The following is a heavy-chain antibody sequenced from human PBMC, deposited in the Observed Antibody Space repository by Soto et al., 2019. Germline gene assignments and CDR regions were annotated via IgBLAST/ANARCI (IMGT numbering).Heavy chain of an antibody. CDR1: GFTFSGSA. J-gene: IGHJ4*02. V-gene: IGHV3-7*01. CDR3: ARDRHDSSGWYFDY. D-gene: IGHD6-19*01. CDR2: IKQDGSDT. Sequence: PGGSLRLSCAASGFTFSGSAMHWVRQASGKGLEWVANIKQDGSDTYYVDSVKGRFTISRDNAKNSLYLQMNSLRAEDTAVYYCARDRHDSSGWYFDYWGQGTLVTVSS.